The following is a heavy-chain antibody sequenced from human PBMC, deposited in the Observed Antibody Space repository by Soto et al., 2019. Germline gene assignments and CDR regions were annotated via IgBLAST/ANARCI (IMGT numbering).Heavy chain of an antibody. Sequence: QVQLVQSGAEVKKPGSSVKVSCKASGGPFSSYAISWVRQAPVQGLEWMGGIIPIFGTANYAQKLQGRVTITADESTSTAYMELSSLRSEDTAVYYCARGARTGTKFGGVTSWGQGTLVTVSS. V-gene: IGHV1-69*01. CDR3: ARGARTGTKFGGVTS. CDR1: GGPFSSYA. J-gene: IGHJ5*02. D-gene: IGHD3-3*01. CDR2: IIPIFGTA.